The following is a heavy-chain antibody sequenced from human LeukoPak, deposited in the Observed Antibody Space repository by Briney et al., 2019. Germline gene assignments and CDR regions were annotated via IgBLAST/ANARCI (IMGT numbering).Heavy chain of an antibody. Sequence: ASVKVSCKASGYTFTGYYMHWVRQAPGQGLDWMGWINPNSGGTNYAQKFQGRVTMTRDTSISTAYMELSRLRSDDTAVYYCAIIDWGPENYFDYWGQGTLVTVSS. CDR1: GYTFTGYY. CDR2: INPNSGGT. D-gene: IGHD7-27*01. J-gene: IGHJ4*02. V-gene: IGHV1-2*02. CDR3: AIIDWGPENYFDY.